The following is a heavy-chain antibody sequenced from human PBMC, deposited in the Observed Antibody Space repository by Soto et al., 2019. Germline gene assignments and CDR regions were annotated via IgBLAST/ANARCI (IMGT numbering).Heavy chain of an antibody. V-gene: IGHV1-69*13. J-gene: IGHJ6*02. Sequence: ASVKVSCKASGGTFSSYAISWVRQAPGQGLEWMGGIIPIFGTANYAQKFQGRVTITADESTSTAYMELSSLRSEDTAVYYCARRQEVTDYYYYGMDVWGQGTTVTVSS. CDR3: ARRQEVTDYYYYGMDV. CDR1: GGTFSSYA. D-gene: IGHD4-4*01. CDR2: IIPIFGTA.